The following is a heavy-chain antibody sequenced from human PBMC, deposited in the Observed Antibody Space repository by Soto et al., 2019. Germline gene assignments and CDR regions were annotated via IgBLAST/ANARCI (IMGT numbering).Heavy chain of an antibody. CDR2: IYYSGGT. D-gene: IGHD2-2*02. V-gene: IGHV4-59*01. CDR1: GGSISSYY. Sequence: SETLSLTCTVSGGSISSYYWSWIRQPPGKGLEWIGYIYYSGGTNYNPSLKSRVTISVDTSKNQFSLKLSSVTAADTAVYYCARDRLVVVPAAIRYYYYGMDVWGQGTTVTVSS. J-gene: IGHJ6*02. CDR3: ARDRLVVVPAAIRYYYYGMDV.